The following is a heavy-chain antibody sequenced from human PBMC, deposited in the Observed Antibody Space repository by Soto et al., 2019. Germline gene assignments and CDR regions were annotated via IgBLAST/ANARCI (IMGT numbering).Heavy chain of an antibody. CDR1: GFTFSSYA. Sequence: GGSLRLSCAASGFTFSSYAMSWVRQAPGKGLEWVSAISGSGGSKYYCTSLKTRLTISKDTSKNQVVLTMTNMDPVDTATYYCARTENLVGFDYWGQGTLVTVSS. D-gene: IGHD2-21*02. J-gene: IGHJ4*02. CDR2: ISGSGGSK. CDR3: ARTENLVGFDY. V-gene: IGHV3-23*01.